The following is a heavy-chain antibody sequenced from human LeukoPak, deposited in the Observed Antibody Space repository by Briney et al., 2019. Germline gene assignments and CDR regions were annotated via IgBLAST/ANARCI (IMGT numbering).Heavy chain of an antibody. CDR2: IYTSGST. D-gene: IGHD2-2*01. V-gene: IGHV4-61*02. J-gene: IGHJ3*02. Sequence: SQTLSLTCTVSGGSNSSGRYYWSLIPQPPRKGPEVIWRIYTSGSTNYNPSLKSRVTISVDTSENQFSLKLSSVTAADTAVYYCARDRTYCSSTSCYDAFDIWGQGTMVTVSS. CDR1: GGSNSSGRYY. CDR3: ARDRTYCSSTSCYDAFDI.